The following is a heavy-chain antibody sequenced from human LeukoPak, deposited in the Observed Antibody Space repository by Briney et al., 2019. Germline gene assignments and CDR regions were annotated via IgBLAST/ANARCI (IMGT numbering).Heavy chain of an antibody. Sequence: PGGSLSLSCAASGFTFSSYAMTWVRQAPDKGLEWVSAISGSGGSTYYADSVKGRFTISRDDSQNTLYLQMNSLSAEDMAVYYCAKVETSGGANCYALDYWGQGTLVTVSS. D-gene: IGHD2-2*01. CDR1: GFTFSSYA. CDR3: AKVETSGGANCYALDY. CDR2: ISGSGGST. V-gene: IGHV3-23*01. J-gene: IGHJ4*02.